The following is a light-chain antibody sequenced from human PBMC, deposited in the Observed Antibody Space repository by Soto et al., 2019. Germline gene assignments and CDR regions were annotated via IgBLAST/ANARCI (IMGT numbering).Light chain of an antibody. CDR3: QQSYGTPRS. V-gene: IGKV1-39*01. J-gene: IGKJ4*01. Sequence: DIPMTQSPSSLSASEGDRVTLTCRASQRISRYFNWYQQKPGRAHKLLMYGASNLQNGVPSRFSGSGSGTDFTLTISNLQPEDFATYDCQQSYGTPRSFGGGTKVEI. CDR1: QRISRY. CDR2: GAS.